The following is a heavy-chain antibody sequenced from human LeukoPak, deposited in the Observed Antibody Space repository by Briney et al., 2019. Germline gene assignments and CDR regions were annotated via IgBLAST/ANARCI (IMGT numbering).Heavy chain of an antibody. CDR3: ARDRGADSTGMDV. CDR2: ISTYNGNT. D-gene: IGHD2/OR15-2a*01. J-gene: IGHJ6*02. V-gene: IGHV1-18*01. CDR1: DCTFTSYG. Sequence: ASVTVSCKASDCTFTSYGFSWVRQAPGQGLEWMGWISTYNGNTNYAQKFQGRVTMTTDTSTSTAYMELRSLRSDDTAVYYCARDRGADSTGMDVWGQGTTVTVSS.